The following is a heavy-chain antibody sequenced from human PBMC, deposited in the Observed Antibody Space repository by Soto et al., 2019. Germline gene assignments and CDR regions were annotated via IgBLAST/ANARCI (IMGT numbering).Heavy chain of an antibody. V-gene: IGHV3-30*18. D-gene: IGHD1-7*01. CDR3: AKDGNWNYDFDY. Sequence: GGSLRLSCAASGFTFSSYGMHWVRQAPGKGLEWVAVISYDGSNKYYADSVKGRFTISRDNSKNTLYLQMNSLRAEDTAVYYCAKDGNWNYDFDYWGQGTLVTVSS. J-gene: IGHJ4*02. CDR2: ISYDGSNK. CDR1: GFTFSSYG.